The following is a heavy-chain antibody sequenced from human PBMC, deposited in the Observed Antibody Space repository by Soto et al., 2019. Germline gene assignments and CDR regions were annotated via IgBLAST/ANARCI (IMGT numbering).Heavy chain of an antibody. CDR2: IDPSDSYT. V-gene: IGHV5-10-1*01. J-gene: IGHJ6*02. CDR3: ASSPRGYCSSTSCRELGNYYGMDV. Sequence: ESLKISCKGSGYSVTSYWISWVRQMPGKGLEWMGRIDPSDSYTNYSPSFQGHVTISADKSISTAYLQWSSLKASDTAMYYCASSPRGYCSSTSCRELGNYYGMDVWGQGTTVTVSS. CDR1: GYSVTSYW. D-gene: IGHD2-2*01.